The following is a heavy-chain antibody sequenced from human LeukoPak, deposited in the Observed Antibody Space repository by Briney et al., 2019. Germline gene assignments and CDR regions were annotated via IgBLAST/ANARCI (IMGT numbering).Heavy chain of an antibody. D-gene: IGHD3-10*01. CDR1: GGSISSGGYS. CDR3: ARRRSGSGSYYSPYYYYGMDV. CDR2: IYHSGST. J-gene: IGHJ6*02. Sequence: SETLSLTCAVSGGSISSGGYSWSWIRQPPGKGLEWIGYIYHSGSTYYNPSLKSRVTISVDRSKNQFSLKLSSVTAADTAVYYCARRRSGSGSYYSPYYYYGMDVWGQGTTVTVSS. V-gene: IGHV4-30-2*01.